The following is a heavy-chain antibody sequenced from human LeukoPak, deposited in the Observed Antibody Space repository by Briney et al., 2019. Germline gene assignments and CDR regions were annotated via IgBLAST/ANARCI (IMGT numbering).Heavy chain of an antibody. CDR1: GFTFSSYN. J-gene: IGHJ4*02. D-gene: IGHD6-19*01. CDR2: ISSSSSYM. Sequence: PGGSLRLSCEASGFTFSSYNMNWVRQAPWKGLEWVSSISSSSSYMYYAHSVKGRFTISRDNAKNSLYLQMNSLRAEDTAVYYCARDVGSSGCLDYWGQGTLVTVSS. V-gene: IGHV3-21*01. CDR3: ARDVGSSGCLDY.